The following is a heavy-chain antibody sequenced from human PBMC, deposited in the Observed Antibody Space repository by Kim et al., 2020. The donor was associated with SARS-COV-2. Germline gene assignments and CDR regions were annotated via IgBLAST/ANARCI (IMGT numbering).Heavy chain of an antibody. J-gene: IGHJ4*01. Sequence: GGSLRLSCAASGFTFSSYGMHWVRQAPGKGLEWVAVISYDGSNKYYADSVKGRFTISRDNSKNTLYLQMNSLRAEDTAVYYCAKSRVVRGVIVPFDYWG. V-gene: IGHV3-30*18. CDR3: AKSRVVRGVIVPFDY. D-gene: IGHD3-10*01. CDR1: GFTFSSYG. CDR2: ISYDGSNK.